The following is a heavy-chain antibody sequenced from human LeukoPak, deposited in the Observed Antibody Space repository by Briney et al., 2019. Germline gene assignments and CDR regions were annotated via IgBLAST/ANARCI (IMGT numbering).Heavy chain of an antibody. D-gene: IGHD5-12*01. CDR3: ARLVRGYSGYVYTFPFDY. Sequence: PSETLSLTCTVSGGSISSGDYYWSWIRQPPGKGLEWIGYIYYSGSTYYNPSLKSRVTISVDTSKNQFSLKLSSVTAADTAVYYCARLVRGYSGYVYTFPFDYWGQGTLVTVSS. J-gene: IGHJ4*02. V-gene: IGHV4-30-4*08. CDR1: GGSISSGDYY. CDR2: IYYSGST.